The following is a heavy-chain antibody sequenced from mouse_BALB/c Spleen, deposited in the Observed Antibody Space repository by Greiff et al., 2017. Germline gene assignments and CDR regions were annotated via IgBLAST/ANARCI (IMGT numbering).Heavy chain of an antibody. J-gene: IGHJ4*01. CDR1: GYTFTSYW. Sequence: VMLVESGAELAKPGASVKMSCKASGYTFTSYWMHWVKQRPEQGLEWIGYINPSTGYTEYNQKFKDKATLTADKSSSTAYMQLSSLISEDSAVYYCARRAMITNAMDYWGQGTSVTVSS. V-gene: IGHV1-7*01. CDR2: INPSTGYT. CDR3: ARRAMITNAMDY. D-gene: IGHD2-4*01.